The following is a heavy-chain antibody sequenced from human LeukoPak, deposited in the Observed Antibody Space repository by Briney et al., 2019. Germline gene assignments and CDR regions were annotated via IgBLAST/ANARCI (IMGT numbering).Heavy chain of an antibody. CDR1: GGPISSYY. V-gene: IGHV4-59*01. CDR2: IYYSGST. D-gene: IGHD5-18*01. Sequence: PAETLSLTCTVSGGPISSYYGSWIRQPPGKGLEGIGYIYYSGSTNYNPSLKSRVTISVDTSKNQFSLKLSSVTAADTAVYYCARIVDTAMDALYYFDYWGQGTLVTVSS. CDR3: ARIVDTAMDALYYFDY. J-gene: IGHJ4*02.